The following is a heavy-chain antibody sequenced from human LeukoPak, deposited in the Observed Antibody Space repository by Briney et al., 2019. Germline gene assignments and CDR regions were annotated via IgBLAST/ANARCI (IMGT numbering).Heavy chain of an antibody. Sequence: GGSLRLSCAASGFTFSSYAMSWVRQAPGEGLEWVSGISASGGSTYYADSVKGRFTISRDNSKNTFYLQMNSLRVEGTAVYYCAKWRLVPRDPFDYWGQGTLVTVSS. V-gene: IGHV3-23*01. CDR3: AKWRLVPRDPFDY. D-gene: IGHD6-19*01. CDR1: GFTFSSYA. CDR2: ISASGGST. J-gene: IGHJ4*02.